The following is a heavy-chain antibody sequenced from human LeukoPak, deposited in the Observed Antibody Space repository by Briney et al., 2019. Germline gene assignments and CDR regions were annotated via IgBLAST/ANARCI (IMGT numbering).Heavy chain of an antibody. D-gene: IGHD2-2*02. CDR2: IIPIFGTA. J-gene: IGHJ5*02. V-gene: IGHV1-69*13. Sequence: SVKVSCKASGGTFSSYAISWVRQAPGQGLEWMGGIIPIFGTANYAQKFQGRVTITADESTSTAYMELSSLRSEDTAVYYCAREDCSSTSCYNGWFDPWGQGTLVTVSS. CDR3: AREDCSSTSCYNGWFDP. CDR1: GGTFSSYA.